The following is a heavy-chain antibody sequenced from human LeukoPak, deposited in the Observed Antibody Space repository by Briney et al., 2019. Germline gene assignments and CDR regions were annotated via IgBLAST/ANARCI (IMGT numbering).Heavy chain of an antibody. CDR2: IIPIFGTA. D-gene: IGHD3-22*01. CDR1: GYTFTVYY. V-gene: IGHV1-69*13. J-gene: IGHJ4*02. Sequence: ASVKVSCKASGYTFTVYYMHWVRQAPGQGLEWMGGIIPIFGTANYAQKFQGRVTITADESTSTAYMELSSLRSEDTAVYYCARDFLFYDSSGYLLWGQGTLVTVSS. CDR3: ARDFLFYDSSGYLL.